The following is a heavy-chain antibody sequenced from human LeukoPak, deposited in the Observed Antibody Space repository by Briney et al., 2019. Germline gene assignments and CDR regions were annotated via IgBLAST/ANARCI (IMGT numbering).Heavy chain of an antibody. Sequence: PGGSLRLSCAASGFTFSSYWMHWVRQAPGKGLVWVSRINTDGSSTSYADSVKGRFTISRDNAKNTLYLQMNSLRAEDTAVYYCARVGSRGDTAQLIDYWGQGTLVTVSS. CDR3: ARVGSRGDTAQLIDY. CDR1: GFTFSSYW. CDR2: INTDGSST. D-gene: IGHD5-18*01. J-gene: IGHJ4*02. V-gene: IGHV3-74*01.